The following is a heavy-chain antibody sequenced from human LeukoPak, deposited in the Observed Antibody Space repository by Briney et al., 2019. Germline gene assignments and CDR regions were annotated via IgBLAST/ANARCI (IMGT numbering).Heavy chain of an antibody. CDR2: IYYSGST. V-gene: IGHV4-59*08. CDR1: GGSISSYY. CDR3: ARGAAADQFDY. J-gene: IGHJ4*02. Sequence: PSETLSLTCTVSGGSISSYYWSWIRQPPGKGLEWIGYIYYSGSTYYNPSLKSRVTISVDTSKNQFSLKLSSVTAADTAVYYCARGAAADQFDYWGQGTLVTVSS. D-gene: IGHD6-13*01.